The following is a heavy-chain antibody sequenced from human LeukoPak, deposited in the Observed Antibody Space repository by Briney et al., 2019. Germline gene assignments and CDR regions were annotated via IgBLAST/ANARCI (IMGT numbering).Heavy chain of an antibody. D-gene: IGHD1-1*01. CDR3: ARTTGTTTIDY. CDR2: IYHSGST. V-gene: IGHV4-38-2*01. J-gene: IGHJ4*02. Sequence: SETLPLTCAVSGYSISSGYYWGWIRQPPGKGLEWIGSIYHSGSTYYNPSLKSRVTISVDTSKNQFSLKLSSVTAADTAVYYCARTTGTTTIDYWGQGTLVTVSS. CDR1: GYSISSGYY.